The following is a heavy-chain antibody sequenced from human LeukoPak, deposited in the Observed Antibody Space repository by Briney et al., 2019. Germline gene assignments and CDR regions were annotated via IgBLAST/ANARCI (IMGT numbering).Heavy chain of an antibody. Sequence: SSVKVSCKASGGTFSSYAISWVRQAPGQGLEWMGGIIPIFGTASYAQKFQGRVTITTDESTSTAYMELSSLRSEDTAVYYCASGPNIVVVPAASPHFSDYYYYMDVWGKGNTVTVSS. CDR1: GGTFSSYA. J-gene: IGHJ6*03. CDR3: ASGPNIVVVPAASPHFSDYYYYMDV. D-gene: IGHD2-2*01. V-gene: IGHV1-69*05. CDR2: IIPIFGTA.